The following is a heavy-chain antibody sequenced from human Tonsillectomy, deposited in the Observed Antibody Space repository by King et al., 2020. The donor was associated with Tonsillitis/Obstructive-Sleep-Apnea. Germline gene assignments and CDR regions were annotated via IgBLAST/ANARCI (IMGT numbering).Heavy chain of an antibody. CDR3: ARLMVGATN. CDR1: GFTFSSYA. D-gene: IGHD1-26*01. CDR2: IAYDGRNK. J-gene: IGHJ4*02. Sequence: VQLVESGGGVVQPERSLRLSCEASGFTFSSYAMHWVRQAPGKGLEWVAVIAYDGRNKFYADSVKGRFTISRDNSKNTLYLQMNSLRVEDTSVYYCARLMVGATNWGQGTLVTVSS. V-gene: IGHV3-30*04.